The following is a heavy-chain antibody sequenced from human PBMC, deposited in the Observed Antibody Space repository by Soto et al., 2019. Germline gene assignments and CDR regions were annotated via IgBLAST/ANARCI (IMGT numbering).Heavy chain of an antibody. Sequence: SVKVSCKASGGTFSSYAISWVRQAPGQGLEWMGGIIPIFGTANYAQKFQGRVTITADESTSTAYMELSSLRSEDTAVYYCARGALDCISTSCYGPGDYSYYGMDVWG. CDR1: GGTFSSYA. D-gene: IGHD2-2*01. CDR3: ARGALDCISTSCYGPGDYSYYGMDV. CDR2: IIPIFGTA. J-gene: IGHJ6*02. V-gene: IGHV1-69*13.